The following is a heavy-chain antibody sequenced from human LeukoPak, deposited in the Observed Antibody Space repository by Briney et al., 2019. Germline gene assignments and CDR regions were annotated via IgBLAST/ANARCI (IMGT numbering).Heavy chain of an antibody. J-gene: IGHJ4*02. V-gene: IGHV3-48*03. CDR2: ISSSGSAI. CDR3: SRKFGVSGYVDY. Sequence: GRSLRLSCAASGFTFSRYEMSWVRQAPGKGLEWVSYISSSGSAIYNADSVKGRFTISRDNAKNSLYLQMNSLRAEDTVIYYWSRKFGVSGYVDYWGQGTLVTVSS. CDR1: GFTFSRYE. D-gene: IGHD3-22*01.